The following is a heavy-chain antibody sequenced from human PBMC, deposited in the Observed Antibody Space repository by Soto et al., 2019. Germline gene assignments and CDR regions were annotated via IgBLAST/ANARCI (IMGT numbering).Heavy chain of an antibody. Sequence: LRLSCAASGFTFSSYEMNWVRQAPGKGLEWVSYISSSGSTIYYADSVKGRFTISRDNAKNSLYLQMNSLRAEDTAVYYCAICGGTTGGAFDIWGQGTMVTVSS. CDR2: ISSSGSTI. CDR1: GFTFSSYE. CDR3: AICGGTTGGAFDI. V-gene: IGHV3-48*03. D-gene: IGHD1-1*01. J-gene: IGHJ3*02.